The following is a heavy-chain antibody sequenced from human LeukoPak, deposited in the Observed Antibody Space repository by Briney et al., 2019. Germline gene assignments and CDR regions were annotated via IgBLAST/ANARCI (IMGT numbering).Heavy chain of an antibody. CDR2: IYYSGST. D-gene: IGHD4-23*01. Sequence: SPSETLSLTCTVSGGSISSSSYYWGWIRQPPGKGLEWIGSIYYSGSTYYNPSLKSRVTISVDTSKNQFSLKLSSVTAADTAVYYCARAFFYGGNFGAFDIWGQGTMVTVSS. CDR1: GGSISSSSYY. J-gene: IGHJ3*02. V-gene: IGHV4-39*07. CDR3: ARAFFYGGNFGAFDI.